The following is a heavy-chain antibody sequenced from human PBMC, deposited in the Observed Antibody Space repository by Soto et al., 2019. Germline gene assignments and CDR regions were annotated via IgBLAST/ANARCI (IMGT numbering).Heavy chain of an antibody. CDR3: AKMGVAAGTSPFDY. D-gene: IGHD6-13*01. J-gene: IGHJ4*02. V-gene: IGHV3-23*01. CDR1: GFTFSSYA. CDR2: ISGSGGST. Sequence: GGSLRLSCAASGFTFSSYAMSWVSQAPGKGLEWVSAISGSGGSTYYADSVKGRFTISRDNSKNTLYLQMNSLRAEDTAVYYCAKMGVAAGTSPFDYWGQGTLVTVSS.